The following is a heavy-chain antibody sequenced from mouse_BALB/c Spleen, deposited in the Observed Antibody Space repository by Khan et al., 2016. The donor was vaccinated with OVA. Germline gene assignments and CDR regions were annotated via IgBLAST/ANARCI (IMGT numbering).Heavy chain of an antibody. CDR3: ARSATGSFRY. CDR2: IYPVIGNT. D-gene: IGHD4-1*02. V-gene: IGHV1-77*01. J-gene: IGHJ3*01. CDR1: GYTFTDYY. Sequence: QVQLQQSGAELARPGASVKLSCKASGYTFTDYYINWVRQRTGQGLEWIGDIYPVIGNTYYNEKFKGKATLTADKSSSTAYMQLSSLTSEDSAVYFCARSATGSFRYWGQGTLVTVSA.